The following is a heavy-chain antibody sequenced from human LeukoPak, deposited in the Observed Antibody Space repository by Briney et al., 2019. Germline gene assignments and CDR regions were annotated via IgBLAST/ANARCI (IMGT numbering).Heavy chain of an antibody. Sequence: SETLSLTCTVSGGSFSNYYWSWIRQPAGKGLEWIGRIYTSGSTNYNPSAKSRVTMSVDTSNNQFSLKLTSVTAADTAVYYCARQPPQYYGMDVWGQGTTVTVSS. D-gene: IGHD1-14*01. CDR2: IYTSGST. J-gene: IGHJ6*02. CDR1: GGSFSNYY. CDR3: ARQPPQYYGMDV. V-gene: IGHV4-4*07.